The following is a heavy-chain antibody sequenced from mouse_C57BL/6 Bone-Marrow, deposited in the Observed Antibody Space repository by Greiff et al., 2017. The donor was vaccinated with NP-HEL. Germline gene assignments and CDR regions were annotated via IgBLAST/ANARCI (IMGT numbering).Heavy chain of an antibody. CDR3: AREGIYYDYDDGFAY. Sequence: VQLQQSGAELVKPGASVKISCKASGYAFSSYWMNWVKQRPGKGLEWIGQIYPGDGDTNYNGKFKGKATLTADKSSSTAYMQLSSLTSEDSADYFCAREGIYYDYDDGFAYWGQGTLVTVSA. CDR2: IYPGDGDT. D-gene: IGHD2-4*01. CDR1: GYAFSSYW. V-gene: IGHV1-80*01. J-gene: IGHJ3*01.